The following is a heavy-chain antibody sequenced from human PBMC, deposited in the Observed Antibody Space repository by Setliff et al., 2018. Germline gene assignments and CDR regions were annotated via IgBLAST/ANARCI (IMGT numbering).Heavy chain of an antibody. J-gene: IGHJ5*02. CDR3: AKDRWGYAEP. CDR2: IHYGGGHI. V-gene: IGHV3-30*02. CDR1: GFTFSTSA. Sequence: GGSLRLSCATSGFTFSTSAMHWLRQSPDNRLEWLAYIHYGGGHIQYADSVKGRFTVSRANAMDTLFLQMNGLTTDDTAKYFCAKDRWGYAEPWGQGTLVTVSS. D-gene: IGHD2-2*01.